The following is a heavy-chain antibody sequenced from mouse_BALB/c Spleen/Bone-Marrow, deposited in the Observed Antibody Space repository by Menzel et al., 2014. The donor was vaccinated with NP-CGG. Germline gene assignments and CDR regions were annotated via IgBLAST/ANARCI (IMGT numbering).Heavy chain of an antibody. J-gene: IGHJ3*01. V-gene: IGHV2-2*02. CDR3: ARNQGNYVSWFAY. D-gene: IGHD2-1*01. CDR1: GFSLTSYG. CDR2: IWSGGST. Sequence: QVQLKESGPGLVQPSQSLSITCTVSGFSLTSYGVHWVRQSPGKGLEWLGVIWSGGSTDYNAAFISRLSISKDNSKSQVVFKRNSLQANDTAIYYCARNQGNYVSWFAYWGQGTLVTVSA.